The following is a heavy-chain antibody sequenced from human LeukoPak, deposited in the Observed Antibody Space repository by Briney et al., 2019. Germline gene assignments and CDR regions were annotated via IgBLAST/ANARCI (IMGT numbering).Heavy chain of an antibody. CDR1: GDSISGDY. CDR2: IYYSGST. Sequence: PSETLSLTCIVSGDSISGDYWSWIRQPPGKRLEWIGYIYYSGSTNYNPSLKGRVTISVDTSNSQFSLELSSVTAADTAVYYCARRMGTTGWLDYWGQGTLVTVSS. J-gene: IGHJ4*02. V-gene: IGHV4-59*08. D-gene: IGHD1-1*01. CDR3: ARRMGTTGWLDY.